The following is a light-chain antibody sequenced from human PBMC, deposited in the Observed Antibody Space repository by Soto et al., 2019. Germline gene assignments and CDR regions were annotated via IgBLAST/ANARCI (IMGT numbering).Light chain of an antibody. CDR3: QPYNNWPLT. CDR1: QSVGSN. V-gene: IGKV3-15*01. J-gene: IGKJ4*01. Sequence: EIVMTQSPXTXSXXPXXXVXXSXXARQSVGSNLAWYQHKPGQTPRLLIYDTSTRATGVPTRFSGSRSGAEFTLTINSLQSEDFAVYYCQPYNNWPLTFGGGTKVDIK. CDR2: DTS.